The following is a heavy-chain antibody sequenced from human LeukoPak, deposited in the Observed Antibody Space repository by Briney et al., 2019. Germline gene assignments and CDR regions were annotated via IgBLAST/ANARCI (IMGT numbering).Heavy chain of an antibody. J-gene: IGHJ4*02. CDR2: ISGSGGST. CDR1: GFPFSSYA. Sequence: GGSLRLSCAASGFPFSSYAMSWVRQAPGKGLEWVSAISGSGGSTYYADSVKGRFTISRDNSKNTLYLQMNSLRAEDTAVYYCAKARGRADGKFDYWGQGTLVTVSS. D-gene: IGHD1-14*01. V-gene: IGHV3-23*01. CDR3: AKARGRADGKFDY.